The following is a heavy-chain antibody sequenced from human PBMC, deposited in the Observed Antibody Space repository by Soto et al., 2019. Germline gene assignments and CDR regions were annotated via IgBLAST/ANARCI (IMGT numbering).Heavy chain of an antibody. CDR2: INSDGSST. J-gene: IGHJ6*02. CDR1: GFTFSSYW. CDR3: ARGPRPSAVYYYYGMDV. Sequence: GGSLRLSCAASGFTFSSYWMHWVRQAPGKGLVWVSRINSDGSSTSYADSVKGRFTISRDNAKNTLYLQMNSLRAEDTAVYYCARGPRPSAVYYYYGMDVWGQGTTVTVSS. V-gene: IGHV3-74*01.